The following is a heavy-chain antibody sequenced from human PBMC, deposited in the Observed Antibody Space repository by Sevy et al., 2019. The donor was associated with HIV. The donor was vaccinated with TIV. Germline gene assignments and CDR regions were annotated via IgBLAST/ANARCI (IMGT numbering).Heavy chain of an antibody. Sequence: GGCLRLSCGGSGFNISSASMNWVRQAPGRGLEWVGRIKAKIDGETTNYGAPVKGRFIISRDDSRKTVYVQLNSVKSEDTAMYFCTTRPYGSIIDYWGQGTLVTVSS. D-gene: IGHD3-10*01. J-gene: IGHJ4*02. CDR2: IKAKIDGETT. CDR3: TTRPYGSIIDY. CDR1: GFNISSAS. V-gene: IGHV3-15*07.